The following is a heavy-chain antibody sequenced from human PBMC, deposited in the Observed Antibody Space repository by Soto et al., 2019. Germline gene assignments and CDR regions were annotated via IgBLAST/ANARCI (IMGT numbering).Heavy chain of an antibody. V-gene: IGHV1-8*01. J-gene: IGHJ6*02. D-gene: IGHD6-13*01. CDR2: MNPNSGNT. Sequence: GASVKVSCKASGYTFTSYDINWVRQATGQGLEWMGWMNPNSGNTGYAQKFQGRVTMTRNTSISTAYMELSSLRSEDTAVYYCARGEYSSWRYYCYGMDVWGQGTTVTVSS. CDR3: ARGEYSSWRYYCYGMDV. CDR1: GYTFTSYD.